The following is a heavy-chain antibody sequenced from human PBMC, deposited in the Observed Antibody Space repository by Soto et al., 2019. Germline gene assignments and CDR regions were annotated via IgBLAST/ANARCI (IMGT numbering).Heavy chain of an antibody. Sequence: RSLRLSGSASAFTFNRHAGHWVRQAPGTGLEFVQTTTSYGADTYYARAEKGRFAISRDNSKNTLYHRMTSPRPEDTGVDYCVKEGDMRSDCYGQFDYWGQGALFTVSS. CDR3: VKEGDMRSDCYGQFDY. CDR2: TTSYGADT. CDR1: AFTFNRHA. D-gene: IGHD6-19*01. J-gene: IGHJ4*02. V-gene: IGHV3-64D*06.